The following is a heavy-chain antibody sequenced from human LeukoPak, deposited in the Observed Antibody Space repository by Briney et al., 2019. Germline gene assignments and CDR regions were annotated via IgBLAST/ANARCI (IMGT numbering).Heavy chain of an antibody. CDR1: GGSISSYY. D-gene: IGHD5-12*01. V-gene: IGHV4-59*08. J-gene: IGHJ4*02. Sequence: SETLSLTCTVSGGSISSYYRSWIRQPPGKGLEWIGYIYYSGSTYYNPSLKSRVTISVDTSKNQFSLKLSSVTAADTAVYYCARAGRGYSGYEVYYWGQGTLVTVSS. CDR3: ARAGRGYSGYEVYY. CDR2: IYYSGST.